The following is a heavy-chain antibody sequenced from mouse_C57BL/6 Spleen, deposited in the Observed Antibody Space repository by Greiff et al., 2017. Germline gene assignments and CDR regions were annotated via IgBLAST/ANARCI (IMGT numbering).Heavy chain of an antibody. J-gene: IGHJ2*01. CDR2: IRLKSDNYAT. CDR1: GFTFSNYW. D-gene: IGHD1-1*01. Sequence: EVKLVESGGGLVQPGGSMKLSCVASGFTFSNYWMNWVRQSPEKGLEWVAQIRLKSDNYATHYAESVKGRFTISRDDSKSSVYLQMNNLRDEDTGIYYCTRFITNDDWGQGTTLTVSS. CDR3: TRFITNDD. V-gene: IGHV6-3*01.